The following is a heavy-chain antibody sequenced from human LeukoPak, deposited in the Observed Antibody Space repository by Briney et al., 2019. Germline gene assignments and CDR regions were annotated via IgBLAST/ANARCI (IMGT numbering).Heavy chain of an antibody. J-gene: IGHJ4*02. CDR3: AKDMREYSSGWPTDY. V-gene: IGHV3-30*18. CDR2: VSYDGSNK. D-gene: IGHD6-19*01. Sequence: GGSLRLSCAASGFTFNNYGMQWVRQAPGKGLEWVAIVSYDGSNKYYPDSVKGRFTISKDNSKNTLYLQMNSLRAEDTAVYYCAKDMREYSSGWPTDYWGQGTLVTVSS. CDR1: GFTFNNYG.